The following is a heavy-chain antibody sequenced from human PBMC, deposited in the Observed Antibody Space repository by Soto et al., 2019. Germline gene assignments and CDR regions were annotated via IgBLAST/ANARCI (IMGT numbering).Heavy chain of an antibody. V-gene: IGHV3-23*01. D-gene: IGHD6-19*01. J-gene: IGHJ5*02. Sequence: EVQLLESGGGLVQPGGSLRLSCAASGFTFSSYAMSWVRQAPGKGLEWGSAISGSGGSTYYADSVKGRFTISRDNSKNTLYLQMNSLIAEDTAVYYCAKKGVAVAGFNWFDPWGQGTLVTVSS. CDR1: GFTFSSYA. CDR3: AKKGVAVAGFNWFDP. CDR2: ISGSGGST.